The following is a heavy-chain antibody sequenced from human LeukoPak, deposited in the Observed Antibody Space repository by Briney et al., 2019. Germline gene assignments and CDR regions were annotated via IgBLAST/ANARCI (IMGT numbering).Heavy chain of an antibody. D-gene: IGHD3-16*01. Sequence: GGSLRLSCAASGFTFSSYIMSWVRQAPGKGLEWVSLIGGSGDSTYYADSVKGRFTISRDNSKNTLYLRMNSLRADDTAVYYCAKEGPGGGGYFDDWGQGNLVPVSS. CDR1: GFTFSSYI. J-gene: IGHJ4*02. CDR3: AKEGPGGGGYFDD. CDR2: IGGSGDST. V-gene: IGHV3-23*01.